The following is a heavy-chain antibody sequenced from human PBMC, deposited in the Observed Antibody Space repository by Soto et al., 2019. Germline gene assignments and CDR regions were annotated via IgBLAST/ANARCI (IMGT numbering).Heavy chain of an antibody. D-gene: IGHD3-22*01. CDR3: VKVFYYYDSSGYYYFDY. Sequence: PGGSLRLSCAASGFTSSSYAVSWVRQAPGKGPEWISSISGSGSTIYYADSVKGRFTISRDNSKNTLYLQMSSLRAEDTAVYYCVKVFYYYDSSGYYYFDYWGQGTLVTVSS. CDR2: ISGSGSTI. V-gene: IGHV3-23*01. CDR1: GFTSSSYA. J-gene: IGHJ4*02.